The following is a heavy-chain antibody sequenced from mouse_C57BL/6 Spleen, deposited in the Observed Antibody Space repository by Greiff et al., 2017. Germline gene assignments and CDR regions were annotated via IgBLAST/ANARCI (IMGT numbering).Heavy chain of an antibody. CDR3: ARGMVTYYFDY. V-gene: IGHV1-82*01. CDR2: IYPGDGDT. CDR1: GYAFSSSW. D-gene: IGHD2-3*01. Sequence: QVQLKESGPELVKPGASVKISCKASGYAFSSSWMNWVKQRPGKGLEWIGRIYPGDGDTNYNGKFKGKATLTADKSSSTAYMQLSSLTSEDSAVYCCARGMVTYYFDYWGQGTTLTVSS. J-gene: IGHJ2*01.